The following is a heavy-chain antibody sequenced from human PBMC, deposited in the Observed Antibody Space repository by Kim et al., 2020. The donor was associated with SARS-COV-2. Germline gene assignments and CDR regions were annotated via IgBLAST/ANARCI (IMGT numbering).Heavy chain of an antibody. Sequence: SLRLSCAASGFTFDDYAMHWVRQAPGKGLEWVSGISWNSGSIGYADSVKGRFTISRDNAKNSLYLQMNSLRAEDTALYYCAKDSAGSGSYSPFDYWGQG. CDR2: ISWNSGSI. J-gene: IGHJ4*02. CDR1: GFTFDDYA. CDR3: AKDSAGSGSYSPFDY. D-gene: IGHD1-26*01. V-gene: IGHV3-9*01.